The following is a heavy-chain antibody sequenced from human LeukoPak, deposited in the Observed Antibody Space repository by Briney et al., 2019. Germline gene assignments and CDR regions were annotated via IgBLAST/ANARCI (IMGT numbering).Heavy chain of an antibody. CDR2: IYHSGDT. V-gene: IGHV4-38-2*02. CDR3: AKGTSSGWYYFDY. D-gene: IGHD6-19*01. Sequence: SETLSLTCTASGGSISSYYWGWIRQPPGKGLEWIGSIYHSGDTYYNPSLKSRVTISVDTSKNQFSLKLDSVTAADTAVYYCAKGTSSGWYYFDYWGQGTLVTVSS. CDR1: GGSISSYY. J-gene: IGHJ4*02.